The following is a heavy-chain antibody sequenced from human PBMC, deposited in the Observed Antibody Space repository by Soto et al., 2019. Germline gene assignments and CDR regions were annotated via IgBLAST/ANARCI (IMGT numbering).Heavy chain of an antibody. CDR3: ARPPGYISDWYYFDL. V-gene: IGHV1-2*02. J-gene: IGHJ4*02. CDR1: GYTFTGYY. CDR2: ISPKSGGT. Sequence: ASVKVSCKDSGYTFTGYYMHWVRQAPGQGFEWMGRISPKSGGTNYAQKFEGRVTMTWDTSLKTAYMELSSLISEDTAVYYCARPPGYISDWYYFDLWGQGTLVTVSS. D-gene: IGHD3-9*01.